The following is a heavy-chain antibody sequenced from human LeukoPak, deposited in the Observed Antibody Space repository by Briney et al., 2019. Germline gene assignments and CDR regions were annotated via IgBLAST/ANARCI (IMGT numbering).Heavy chain of an antibody. CDR3: ARGLCGGSCYYYYYGMDV. J-gene: IGHJ6*02. D-gene: IGHD2-15*01. CDR2: INSVGSST. Sequence: PGGSLRLSCAASGFTLSRFWMHWARQAPGKGLVWVSRINSVGSSTNYADSVKGRFTISRDNAKNTLYLEMNSLRAEDTAVYYCARGLCGGSCYYYYYGMDVWGQGTTVTVSS. CDR1: GFTLSRFW. V-gene: IGHV3-74*01.